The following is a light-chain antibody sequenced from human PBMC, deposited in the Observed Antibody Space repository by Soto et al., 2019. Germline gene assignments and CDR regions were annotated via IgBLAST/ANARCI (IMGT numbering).Light chain of an antibody. CDR2: AAS. J-gene: IGKJ4*01. V-gene: IGKV3-20*01. Sequence: EIVLTQSPGTLSLSPGQRATLSCRASQSVSSKYFSWYQQKPGQAPRLLIYAASIRATAFPDRFSGSGSGTDFTLTISRLEPEDFATYYCQQLNSYPLTFGGGTKVDIK. CDR1: QSVSSKY. CDR3: QQLNSYPLT.